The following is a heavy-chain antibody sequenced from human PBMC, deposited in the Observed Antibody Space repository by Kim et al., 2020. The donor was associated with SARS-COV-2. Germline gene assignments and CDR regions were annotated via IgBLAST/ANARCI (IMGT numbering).Heavy chain of an antibody. V-gene: IGHV4-34*01. CDR3: ARGTRQWLSRHYYYYMDV. Sequence: LTSRVTISVDTSKNQFSLKLSSMTAADTAVYYCARGTRQWLSRHYYYYMDVWGKGTTVTVSS. D-gene: IGHD6-19*01. J-gene: IGHJ6*03.